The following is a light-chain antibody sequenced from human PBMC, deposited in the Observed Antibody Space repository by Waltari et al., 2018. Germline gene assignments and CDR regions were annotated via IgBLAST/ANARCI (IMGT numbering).Light chain of an antibody. Sequence: DIVMTQSPDSLAVSLGERTSINCTSSQSILYTFHNKNHLAWYQQKLGQPPKLLISCASTREGGVPARFSGSGSGTHFTLTISSLQAEDVAVYYCHQYYIPPITFGGGTKVEIK. V-gene: IGKV4-1*01. J-gene: IGKJ4*01. CDR3: HQYYIPPIT. CDR1: QSILYTFHNKNH. CDR2: CAS.